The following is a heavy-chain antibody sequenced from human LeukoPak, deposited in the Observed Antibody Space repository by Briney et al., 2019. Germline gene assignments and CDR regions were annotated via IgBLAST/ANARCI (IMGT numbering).Heavy chain of an antibody. V-gene: IGHV4-59*01. J-gene: IGHJ4*02. CDR1: GGSISSYY. Sequence: PSETLSLTCTVSGGSISSYYWSWIRQPPGKGLEWIGYIYYSGSTNYNPSLKSGVTISVDTSKNQFSLKLSSVTAADTAVYYCARGGQWLIPTDYWGQGTLVTVSS. D-gene: IGHD6-19*01. CDR3: ARGGQWLIPTDY. CDR2: IYYSGST.